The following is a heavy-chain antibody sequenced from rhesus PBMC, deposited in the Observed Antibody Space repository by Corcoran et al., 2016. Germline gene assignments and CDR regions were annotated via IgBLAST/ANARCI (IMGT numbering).Heavy chain of an antibody. Sequence: QVQLQESGPGVVTPSETLSLPCAVSGGPLSDPYRCSWIRQPPGKGLERVGYIYGSSTSTNYNPSLKSRVTISKDTSKNQFSLKLSSVTAADTAVYYCARDHWGSSYDYWGQGVLVTVSS. J-gene: IGHJ4*01. CDR3: ARDHWGSSYDY. CDR2: IYGSSTST. D-gene: IGHD6-43*01. CDR1: GGPLSDPYR. V-gene: IGHV4S10*01.